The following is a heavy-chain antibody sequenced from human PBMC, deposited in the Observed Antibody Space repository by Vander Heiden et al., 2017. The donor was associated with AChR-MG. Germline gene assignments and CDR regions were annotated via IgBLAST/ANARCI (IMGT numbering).Heavy chain of an antibody. V-gene: IGHV1-69*06. CDR1: GGIFSNDA. CDR2: VIPLSGTS. Sequence: QVQLVQSGAEVKKPGSSVKVSCKDSGGIFSNDAINWVRQAPGQGLEWMGGVIPLSGTSNYAQRFQGRVSITADKSTSTTYMELSSLTSEDTAVYYCARGPQQWLVTPSEYFHYWGQGTQVTVSS. D-gene: IGHD6-19*01. J-gene: IGHJ1*01. CDR3: ARGPQQWLVTPSEYFHY.